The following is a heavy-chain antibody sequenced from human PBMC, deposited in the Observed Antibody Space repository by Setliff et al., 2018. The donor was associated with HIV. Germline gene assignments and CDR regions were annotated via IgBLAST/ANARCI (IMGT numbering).Heavy chain of an antibody. J-gene: IGHJ6*02. D-gene: IGHD6-19*01. CDR2: ISPNFGHT. V-gene: IGHV1-18*01. CDR1: GDTFSNSA. Sequence: ASVKVSCKASGDTFSNSALTWVRQAPGHGLEWMGWISPNFGHTKYAQKFLDRVTMTIDTATSRAYMELRSLRSDDTAVYFCARLGSGWSDSYYYAMDIWGQGTTVTVSS. CDR3: ARLGSGWSDSYYYAMDI.